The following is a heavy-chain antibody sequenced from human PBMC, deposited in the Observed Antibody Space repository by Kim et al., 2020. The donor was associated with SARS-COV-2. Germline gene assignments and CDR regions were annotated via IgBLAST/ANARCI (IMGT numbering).Heavy chain of an antibody. CDR3: VTGGYSSSRTPSDDH. Sequence: GGSLRLSCAASGFTFSSYAMSWVRQAPEKGLEWISAIHGSGSSTYDADSVKGRFTISRDNPKNTLYLQMNSLRVEDTAIYYCVTGGYSSSRTPSDDHWG. V-gene: IGHV3-23*01. CDR2: IHGSGSST. CDR1: GFTFSSYA. D-gene: IGHD6-13*01. J-gene: IGHJ4*01.